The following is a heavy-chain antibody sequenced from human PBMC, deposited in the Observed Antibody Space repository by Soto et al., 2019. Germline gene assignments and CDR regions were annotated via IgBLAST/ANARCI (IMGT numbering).Heavy chain of an antibody. CDR3: ARGWRDTAMVSGYYYYYGMDV. D-gene: IGHD5-18*01. J-gene: IGHJ6*02. V-gene: IGHV1-18*01. CDR1: GYTFTSYG. CDR2: ISAYNGNT. Sequence: ASVKVSCKASGYTFTSYGISWVRQAPGQGLEWMGWISAYNGNTNYAQKLQGRVTMTTDTSTSTAYMELRSLRSDDTAVYYCARGWRDTAMVSGYYYYYGMDVWGQGTTVTVSS.